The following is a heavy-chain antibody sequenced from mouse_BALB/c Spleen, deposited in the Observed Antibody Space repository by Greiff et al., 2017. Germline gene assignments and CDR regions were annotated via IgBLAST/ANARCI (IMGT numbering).Heavy chain of an antibody. CDR2: ISDGGSYT. CDR1: GFTFSDYY. D-gene: IGHD1-1*01. J-gene: IGHJ3*01. CDR3: ARDTTTAWFAY. V-gene: IGHV5-4*02. Sequence: EVQGVESGGGLVKPGGSLKLSCAASGFTFSDYYMYWVRQTPEKRLEWVATISDGGSYTYYPDSVKGRFTISRDNAKNNLYLQMSSLKSEDTAMYYCARDTTTAWFAYWGQGTLVTVSA.